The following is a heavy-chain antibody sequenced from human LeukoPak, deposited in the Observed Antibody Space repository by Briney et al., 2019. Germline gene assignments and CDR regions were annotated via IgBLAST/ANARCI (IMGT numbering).Heavy chain of an antibody. V-gene: IGHV4-61*01. Sequence: SETLSLTCTVSGGSVSSGSYYWSWIRQPPGMGLEWIGYMYYSGSTNYNPSLKSRVTISVDTSKNQFSLKLSSVTAADTAVYYCARGHIYGSGSRQFDPWGQGTLVTVSS. CDR2: MYYSGST. CDR1: GGSVSSGSYY. J-gene: IGHJ5*02. D-gene: IGHD3-10*01. CDR3: ARGHIYGSGSRQFDP.